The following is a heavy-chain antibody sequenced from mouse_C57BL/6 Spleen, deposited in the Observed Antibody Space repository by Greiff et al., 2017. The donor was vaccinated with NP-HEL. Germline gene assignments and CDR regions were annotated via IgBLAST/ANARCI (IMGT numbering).Heavy chain of an antibody. CDR1: GFTFSDFY. D-gene: IGHD2-5*01. V-gene: IGHV7-1*01. CDR2: SRNKANDYTT. J-gene: IGHJ4*01. Sequence: EVQVVESGGGLVQSGRSLRLSCATSGFTFSDFYMEWVRQAPGKGLEWIAASRNKANDYTTEYSASVKGRFIVSRDTSQSILYLQMNALRAEDTAIYYCARDASYSNHAMDYWGQGTSVTVSS. CDR3: ARDASYSNHAMDY.